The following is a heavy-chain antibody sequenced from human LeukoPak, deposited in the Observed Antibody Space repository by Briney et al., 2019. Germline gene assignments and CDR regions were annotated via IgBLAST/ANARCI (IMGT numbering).Heavy chain of an antibody. J-gene: IGHJ3*02. V-gene: IGHV4-30-4*01. CDR2: IYYSGST. CDR3: ARERVRDTMVRGLEDAFDI. D-gene: IGHD3-10*01. CDR1: GGSISSGDYY. Sequence: MASQTLSLTCTVSGGSISSGDYYWSWIRQPPGKGLEWIGYIYYSGSTYYNPSLKSRVTISVDTSKNQFSLKLSSVTAADTAVYYCARERVRDTMVRGLEDAFDIWGQGTMVTVSS.